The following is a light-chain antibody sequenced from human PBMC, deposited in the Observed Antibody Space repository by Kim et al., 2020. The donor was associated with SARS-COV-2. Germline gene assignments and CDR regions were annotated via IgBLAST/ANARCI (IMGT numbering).Light chain of an antibody. CDR3: QAWGSRTVV. Sequence: SYELTQPPSVSVSPGQKASINCSGDKLGDKYVYWYQQKPGQSPVLVIYEDSKRPSGIPERFSASNSENTATLTISGTQAIDEADYYCQAWGSRTVVFGGGTKLTVL. V-gene: IGLV3-1*01. CDR2: EDS. CDR1: KLGDKY. J-gene: IGLJ2*01.